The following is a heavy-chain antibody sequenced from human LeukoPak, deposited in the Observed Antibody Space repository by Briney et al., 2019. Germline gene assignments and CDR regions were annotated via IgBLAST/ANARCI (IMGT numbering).Heavy chain of an antibody. J-gene: IGHJ6*02. CDR2: ISGSGNRT. V-gene: IGHV3-23*01. D-gene: IGHD2-15*01. CDR3: AKNLYCGGGSCYPSALGMDV. CDR1: GFTFSSYA. Sequence: EPGGSLRLSCAASGFTFSSYAMSWVRQAPGKGLEWVSSISGSGNRTYYADSVKGRFTISRDNSKNTLFLQMNSLRAEDTAVYYCAKNLYCGGGSCYPSALGMDVWGQGTTATVSS.